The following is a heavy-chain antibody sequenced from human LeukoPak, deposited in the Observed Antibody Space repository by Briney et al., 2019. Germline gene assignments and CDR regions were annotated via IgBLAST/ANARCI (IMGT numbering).Heavy chain of an antibody. CDR1: GFTFSSYS. D-gene: IGHD3-10*01. Sequence: PGGSLRLSCAASGFTFSSYSMNWVRQAPGKGLEWVAVISYDGSNKYYADSVKGRFTISRDNSKNTLYLQMNSLRAEDTAVYYCAKESGSGSYQNTFDYWGQGTLVTVSS. CDR2: ISYDGSNK. V-gene: IGHV3-30*18. CDR3: AKESGSGSYQNTFDY. J-gene: IGHJ4*02.